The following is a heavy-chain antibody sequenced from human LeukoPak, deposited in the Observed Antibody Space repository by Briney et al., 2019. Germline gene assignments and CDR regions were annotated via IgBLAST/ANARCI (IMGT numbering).Heavy chain of an antibody. CDR3: AREEKKARYCSSTSCYHGGWFDP. CDR1: GYTFTGYY. D-gene: IGHD2-2*01. CDR2: INPNSGGT. J-gene: IGHJ5*02. V-gene: IGHV1-2*02. Sequence: GASVKVSCKASGYTFTGYYMHWVRQAPGQGLEWMGWINPNSGGTNYAQKFQGRVTMTRDTSISTAYMELSRLRSDDTAVYYCAREEKKARYCSSTSCYHGGWFDPWGQGTLVTVSS.